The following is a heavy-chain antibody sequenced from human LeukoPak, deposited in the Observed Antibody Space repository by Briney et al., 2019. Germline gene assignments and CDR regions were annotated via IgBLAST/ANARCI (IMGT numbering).Heavy chain of an antibody. Sequence: SETLSLTCAVYGGSFSGYYWSWIRQPPGKGLEWIGEINHSGSTNYNPSLKSRVTISVDTSKNQFSLKLSSVTAADTAVYYCARGMSIAARRPVNDYWGQGTLVTVSS. D-gene: IGHD6-6*01. V-gene: IGHV4-34*01. J-gene: IGHJ4*02. CDR3: ARGMSIAARRPVNDY. CDR2: INHSGST. CDR1: GGSFSGYY.